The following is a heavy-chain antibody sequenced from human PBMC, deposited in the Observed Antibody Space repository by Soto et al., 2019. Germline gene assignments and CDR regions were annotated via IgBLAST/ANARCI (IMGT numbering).Heavy chain of an antibody. D-gene: IGHD3-10*01. CDR1: GFTFSSYS. Sequence: PGESLRLSCAASGFTFSSYSMNWVRQAPGKGLEWVSSISSSSSYIYYADSGKGRFTISRDNAKNSLYLQMNSLRAEDTAVYYCARDKERLLWFGELLLVPNSNYYYYGMDVWGQGTTVTVSS. J-gene: IGHJ6*02. CDR2: ISSSSSYI. V-gene: IGHV3-21*01. CDR3: ARDKERLLWFGELLLVPNSNYYYYGMDV.